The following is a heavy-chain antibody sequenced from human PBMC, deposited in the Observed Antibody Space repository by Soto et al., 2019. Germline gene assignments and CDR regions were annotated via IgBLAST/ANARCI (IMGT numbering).Heavy chain of an antibody. CDR3: AREYHYDYVWGSYRYSGGDAFDI. V-gene: IGHV1-69*13. D-gene: IGHD3-16*02. CDR1: GGTFSSYA. Sequence: GALVKVSCKASGGTFSSYAISWVRQAPGQGLEWMGGIIPIFGTANYAQKFQGRVTITADESTSTAYMELSSLRTEDTAVYYCAREYHYDYVWGSYRYSGGDAFDIWGQGTMVTVSS. J-gene: IGHJ3*02. CDR2: IIPIFGTA.